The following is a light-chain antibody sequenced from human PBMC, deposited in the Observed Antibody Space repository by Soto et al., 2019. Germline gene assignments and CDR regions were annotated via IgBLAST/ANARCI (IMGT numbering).Light chain of an antibody. Sequence: QSVLTQPPSVSGAPGQRVTISCTGGSSNIGAPYDVHWFQQLPGTAPKLLIFGNSNRPSGIPARFSASKSGTSASLAITGLRAEDEADYFCQSYDSSLSAYVFGTGTKVTVL. CDR3: QSYDSSLSAYV. CDR2: GNS. CDR1: SSNIGAPYD. V-gene: IGLV1-40*01. J-gene: IGLJ1*01.